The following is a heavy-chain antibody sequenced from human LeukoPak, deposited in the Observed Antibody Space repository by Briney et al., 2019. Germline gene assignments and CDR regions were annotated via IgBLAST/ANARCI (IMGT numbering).Heavy chain of an antibody. Sequence: SETLSLTCAVTGGSVSNGNWWTWVRQPPGKGLEWIGEIYHSGSTNYNPSLKSRVTISVDKSKNQFSLKLTSVTAADTAAYYCARQGDSGWYYFDYWGQGTLVTVSS. J-gene: IGHJ4*02. V-gene: IGHV4-4*02. CDR1: GGSVSNGNW. D-gene: IGHD6-19*01. CDR2: IYHSGST. CDR3: ARQGDSGWYYFDY.